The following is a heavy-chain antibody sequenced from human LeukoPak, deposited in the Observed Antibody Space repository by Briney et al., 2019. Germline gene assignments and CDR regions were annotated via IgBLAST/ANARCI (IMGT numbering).Heavy chain of an antibody. J-gene: IGHJ4*02. CDR1: GYTFTSYG. CDR2: ISAYNGNT. V-gene: IGHV1-18*01. CDR3: ARYYDSSGYSSGADYYFDY. D-gene: IGHD3-22*01. Sequence: ASVKVSCKASGYTFTSYGISWVRQAPGQGLEWMGWISAYNGNTNYAQKPQGRVTMTTDTSTSTAYMELRSLRSDDTAVYYCARYYDSSGYSSGADYYFDYWGQGTLVTVSS.